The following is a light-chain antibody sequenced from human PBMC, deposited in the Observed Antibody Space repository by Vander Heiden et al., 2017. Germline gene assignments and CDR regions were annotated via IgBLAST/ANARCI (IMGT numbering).Light chain of an antibody. V-gene: IGKV3-11*01. Sequence: EIVLTQSPATLSLSPGERATLSCRASQSVSSDLAWYQQKPGQAPRLLNYDASNRATGIPARFSGSGSGTDFTLTISSLEPEDFAVYYCQQRSNWPPWTFGQGTKVEIK. J-gene: IGKJ1*01. CDR3: QQRSNWPPWT. CDR2: DAS. CDR1: QSVSSD.